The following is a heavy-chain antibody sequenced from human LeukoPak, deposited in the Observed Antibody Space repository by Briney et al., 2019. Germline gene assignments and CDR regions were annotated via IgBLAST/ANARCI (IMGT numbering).Heavy chain of an antibody. Sequence: SVKVSCKASGGTFSSYAISWVRQAPGQGLEWMGRIIPILGIANYAQKFQGRVTITADKSTSTAYMELSSLRSEDTAVYYCARDGSGSCHDAFDIWGQGTMVTVSS. CDR1: GGTFSSYA. J-gene: IGHJ3*02. D-gene: IGHD3-10*01. V-gene: IGHV1-69*04. CDR3: ARDGSGSCHDAFDI. CDR2: IIPILGIA.